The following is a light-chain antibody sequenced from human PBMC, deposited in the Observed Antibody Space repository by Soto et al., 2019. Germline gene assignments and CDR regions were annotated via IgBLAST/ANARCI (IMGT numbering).Light chain of an antibody. CDR2: AAS. J-gene: IGKJ4*01. V-gene: IGKV1-9*01. CDR3: QQLNSYSALT. Sequence: DIQMTQSPSTLSASVGDRVTITCRASQGISSYLAWYQQKPGKAPKLLIYAASTLQSGVPSRFSGSGSGTEFTLTISSLQPEDFATYYCQQLNSYSALTFGGGTKVDIK. CDR1: QGISSY.